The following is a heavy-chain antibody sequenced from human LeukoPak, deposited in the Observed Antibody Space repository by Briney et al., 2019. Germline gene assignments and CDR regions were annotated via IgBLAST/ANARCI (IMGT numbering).Heavy chain of an antibody. J-gene: IGHJ6*02. D-gene: IGHD2-15*01. CDR1: GYTFTGYH. Sequence: ASVKVSCKASGYTFTGYHMHWVRQAPGQGLEWMGWISTYNANTNYAQKLQGRVTMTTDTSTSTAYMELRSLRSDDTAVYYCARPGHCSGGSCYPTAYYYYGMDVWGQGTTVTVSS. CDR3: ARPGHCSGGSCYPTAYYYYGMDV. CDR2: ISTYNANT. V-gene: IGHV1-18*04.